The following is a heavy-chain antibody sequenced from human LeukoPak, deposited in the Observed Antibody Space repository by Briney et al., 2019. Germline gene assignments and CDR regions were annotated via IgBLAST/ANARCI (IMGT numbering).Heavy chain of an antibody. Sequence: GESLKISCKGSRYTFTSYWVGWVRQMPGKGLEWMGIIYPGDSDTRYSPSFQGQVTISVDKSISTAYLQWSSLRASDAAMYYCARTAQYKWFDPWGQGTLVTVSS. CDR2: IYPGDSDT. CDR3: ARTAQYKWFDP. D-gene: IGHD5-18*01. V-gene: IGHV5-51*01. J-gene: IGHJ5*02. CDR1: RYTFTSYW.